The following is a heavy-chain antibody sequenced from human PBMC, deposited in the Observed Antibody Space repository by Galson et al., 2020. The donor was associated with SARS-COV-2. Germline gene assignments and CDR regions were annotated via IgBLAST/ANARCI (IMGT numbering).Heavy chain of an antibody. V-gene: IGHV3-23*01. D-gene: IGHD6-19*01. J-gene: IGHJ4*02. CDR2: IRGSGGST. CDR3: AQGRTVTDTRPDS. Sequence: GESLKLSCADSGLTFSNYGMSWVRQAPGKGLEWVSAIRGSGGSTFYADSVKGRFTISRDISRNILFLQMNSLRAEDTAVYYCAQGRTVTDTRPDSWGQGTLVTVSS. CDR1: GLTFSNYG.